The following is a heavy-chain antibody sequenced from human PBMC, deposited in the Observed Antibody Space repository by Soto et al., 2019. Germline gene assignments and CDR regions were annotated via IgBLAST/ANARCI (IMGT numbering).Heavy chain of an antibody. CDR1: GFTFSSYA. V-gene: IGHV3-23*01. CDR3: AKELGNSYSSGWPSKIEY. J-gene: IGHJ4*02. CDR2: ISGSGGST. D-gene: IGHD6-19*01. Sequence: PGGSLRLSCAASGFTFSSYAMSWVRQAPGKGLEWVSAISGSGGSTYYADSVKGRFTISRDNSKNTLHLQMNSLRAEDTAVYYCAKELGNSYSSGWPSKIEYCGQGTLVTVSS.